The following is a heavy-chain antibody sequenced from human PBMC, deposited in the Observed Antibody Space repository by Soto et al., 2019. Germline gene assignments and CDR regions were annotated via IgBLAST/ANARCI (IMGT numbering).Heavy chain of an antibody. D-gene: IGHD3-10*01. Sequence: GASVKVSCKASGYTFTSYAMHWVRQAPGQRLGWMGWINAGNGNTKYSQKFQGRVTITRDTSASTAYMELSSLRSEDTAVYYCARDYKRGYYYYGMDVWGQGTTVTVSS. CDR3: ARDYKRGYYYYGMDV. V-gene: IGHV1-3*01. CDR1: GYTFTSYA. CDR2: INAGNGNT. J-gene: IGHJ6*02.